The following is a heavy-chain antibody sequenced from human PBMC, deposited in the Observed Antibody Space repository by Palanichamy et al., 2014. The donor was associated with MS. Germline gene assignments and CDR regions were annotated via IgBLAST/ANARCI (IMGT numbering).Heavy chain of an antibody. D-gene: IGHD3-22*01. Sequence: VQLVEVWGRCGTGLGGPVRLSCAASGFTFSSYAMHWVRQAPGKGLEWVAVISYDGSNKYYVDSVKGRFTISRDNSKNTLYLQMNSLRAEDTAVYYCARDPSYYDSSGVVRYFDYWGQGTLVTVSS. CDR3: ARDPSYYDSSGVVRYFDY. V-gene: IGHV3-30-3*01. J-gene: IGHJ4*02. CDR1: GFTFSSYA. CDR2: ISYDGSNK.